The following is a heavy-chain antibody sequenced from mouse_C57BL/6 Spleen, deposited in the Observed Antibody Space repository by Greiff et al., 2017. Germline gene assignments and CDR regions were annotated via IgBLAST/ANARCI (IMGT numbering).Heavy chain of an antibody. D-gene: IGHD2-4*01. CDR2: IHPNSGST. V-gene: IGHV1-64*01. J-gene: IGHJ4*01. CDR1: GYTFTSYW. CDR3: ARHDYDDYAMDY. Sequence: VQLQQPGAELVKPGASVKLSCKASGYTFTSYWMHWVKQRPGQGLEWIGMIHPNSGSTNYNEKFKSKATLTVDKSSSTAYMQLSSLTSEDSAVYYCARHDYDDYAMDYWGQGTSVTVSS.